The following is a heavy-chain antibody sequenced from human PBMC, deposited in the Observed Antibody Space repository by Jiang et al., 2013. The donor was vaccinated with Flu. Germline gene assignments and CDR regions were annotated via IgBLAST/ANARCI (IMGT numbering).Heavy chain of an antibody. CDR2: TFFRSNWYN. CDR1: GDSVSSNSAA. CDR3: ARTPTNYYGSGPDYYYYGMDV. Sequence: TCAISGDSVSSNSAAWNWIRQSPSRGLEWLGRTFFRSNWYNDYAVSVKSRVTIKPDTSKNQFSLQLNSVTPEDTAVYFCARTPTNYYGSGPDYYYYGMDVWGQGTTVTVSS. D-gene: IGHD3-10*01. J-gene: IGHJ6*02. V-gene: IGHV6-1*01.